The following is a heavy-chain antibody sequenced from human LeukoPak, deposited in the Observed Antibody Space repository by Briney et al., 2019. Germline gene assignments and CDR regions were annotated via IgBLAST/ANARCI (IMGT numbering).Heavy chain of an antibody. Sequence: GASVKVSCKASGYTFTSYDINWVRQATGQGLEWMGWMNPNSGNTGYAQKFQGRVAMTRNTSISTAYMELSSLRSEDMAVYYCATGDIVVVVAASGFDYWGQGTLVTVSS. D-gene: IGHD2-15*01. CDR1: GYTFTSYD. CDR3: ATGDIVVVVAASGFDY. J-gene: IGHJ4*02. V-gene: IGHV1-8*01. CDR2: MNPNSGNT.